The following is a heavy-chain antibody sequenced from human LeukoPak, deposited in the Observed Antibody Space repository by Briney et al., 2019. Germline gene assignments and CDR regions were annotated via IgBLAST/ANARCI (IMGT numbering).Heavy chain of an antibody. D-gene: IGHD4-17*01. CDR1: GYTLTELS. CDR3: ATGSMTTVTSHNWFDP. V-gene: IGHV1-24*01. Sequence: ASVKVSCKVSGYTLTELSMHWVRQAPGKGLEWMGGFDPEDGETIYAQKFQGRVTMTEDTSTDTAYMELSSLRSEDTAVYYCATGSMTTVTSHNWFDPWGQGTLVTVSS. CDR2: FDPEDGET. J-gene: IGHJ5*02.